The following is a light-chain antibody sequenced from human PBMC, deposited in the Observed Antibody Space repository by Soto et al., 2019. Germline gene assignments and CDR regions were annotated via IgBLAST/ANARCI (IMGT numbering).Light chain of an antibody. V-gene: IGLV2-14*01. Sequence: QSVLTQPASVSGSSGQPITISSAGSSSDVSAYDSVSWYQHHPRKAPKLVLYEVTTHPSGVSSRFSGAKSGNTASLTISGLQADDEAHDYCSSYTSSNTPYVFGTGTKGTGL. CDR3: SSYTSSNTPYV. CDR1: SSDVSAYDS. CDR2: EVT. J-gene: IGLJ1*01.